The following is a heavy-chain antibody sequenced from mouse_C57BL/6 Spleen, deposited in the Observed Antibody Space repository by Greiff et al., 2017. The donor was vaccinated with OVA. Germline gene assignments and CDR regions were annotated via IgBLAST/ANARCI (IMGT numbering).Heavy chain of an antibody. Sequence: VQLQQSGPELVKPGASVKISCKASGYTFTDYYMNWVKQSHGKSLEWIGDINPNNGGTSYNQKFKGKATLTVDKSSSTAYMELRSLTSEDSAVYYCARNDYGSSPYYAMDYWGQGTSVTVSS. CDR1: GYTFTDYY. CDR3: ARNDYGSSPYYAMDY. CDR2: INPNNGGT. V-gene: IGHV1-26*01. D-gene: IGHD1-1*01. J-gene: IGHJ4*01.